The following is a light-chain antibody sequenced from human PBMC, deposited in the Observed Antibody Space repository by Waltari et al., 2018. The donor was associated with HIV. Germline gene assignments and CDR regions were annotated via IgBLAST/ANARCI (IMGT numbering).Light chain of an antibody. CDR1: YSTIGSDN. V-gene: IGLV1-47*01. CDR2: KNT. CDR3: TGWDDSLSEYV. J-gene: IGLJ1*01. Sequence: QSVLTQPPSASGTPGQRVTISCSGSYSTIGSDNVSWYQHLPGTAPKLLIYKNTQRPSGVPDRFSGSKSGTSASLAISGLRSEDEADYYCTGWDDSLSEYVFGTGTRVTVL.